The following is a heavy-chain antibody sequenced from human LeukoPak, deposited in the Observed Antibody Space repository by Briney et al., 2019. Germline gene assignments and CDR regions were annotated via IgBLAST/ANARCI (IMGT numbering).Heavy chain of an antibody. CDR1: GGSFSGYY. V-gene: IGHV4-34*01. D-gene: IGHD5-12*01. CDR2: INHSGST. Sequence: PSETLSLTCAVYGGSFSGYYWSWIRQPPGKGLEWIGEINHSGSTNYNPSLKSRVTISVDTSKNQFSLKLSFVTAADTAVYYCARGEWLRSWFGYWGQGTLVTVSS. CDR3: ARGEWLRSWFGY. J-gene: IGHJ4*02.